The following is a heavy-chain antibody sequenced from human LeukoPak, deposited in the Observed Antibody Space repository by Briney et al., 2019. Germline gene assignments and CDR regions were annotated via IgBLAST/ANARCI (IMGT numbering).Heavy chain of an antibody. CDR3: ARGRYVVGNYYMDV. CDR1: GGSISIYR. V-gene: IGHV4-4*07. D-gene: IGHD2-15*01. Sequence: SETLSLTCTLSGGSISIYRWSWIRQPAGKGLEWMGRIDTSGNTNYNPSLKSRVTISVDTSKNQFSLKLSSVTAADTAVYYCARGRYVVGNYYMDVWGKGTTVTISS. CDR2: IDTSGNT. J-gene: IGHJ6*03.